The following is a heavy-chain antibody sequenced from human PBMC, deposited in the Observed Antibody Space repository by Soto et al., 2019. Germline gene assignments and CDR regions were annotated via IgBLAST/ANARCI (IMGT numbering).Heavy chain of an antibody. CDR1: GFTFSTYA. CDR2: ISASGGST. J-gene: IGHJ6*02. CDR3: AKDLRTSTNYNYGMDV. Sequence: EVQLLESGGGLVQPGGSLGLSCAASGFTFSTYAMSWVRQAPGKGLEWVSVISASGGSTFYADSLKGRFTVSRDNSRNTLYLQVISLRVEDTAVYYCAKDLRTSTNYNYGMDVWGQGTTVTVSS. V-gene: IGHV3-23*01.